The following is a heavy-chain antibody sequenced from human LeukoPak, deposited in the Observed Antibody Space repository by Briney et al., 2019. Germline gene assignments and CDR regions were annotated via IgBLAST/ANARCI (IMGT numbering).Heavy chain of an antibody. D-gene: IGHD4-17*01. CDR1: GFTFSSYA. CDR2: IAYDGSNK. Sequence: GGSLRLSCAASGFTFSSYAMHWVRRAPGKGLECVAVIAYDGSNKYYADSVKGRFTISRDNSKRTLYLQMSSLRAEDTAVYYCARSYYDYGDCKDDYWGQGTLVTVSS. CDR3: ARSYYDYGDCKDDY. J-gene: IGHJ4*02. V-gene: IGHV3-30*04.